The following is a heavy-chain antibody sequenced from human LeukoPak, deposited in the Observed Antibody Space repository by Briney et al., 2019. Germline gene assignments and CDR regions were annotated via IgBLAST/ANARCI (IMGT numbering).Heavy chain of an antibody. V-gene: IGHV3-53*01. CDR1: GFTVSSNY. Sequence: PGGSLRLSCAASGFTVSSNYMSWVRQAPGKGLEWVSVIYSGGSTYYADSVKGRFTISRDNSKNTLYLQMNSLRAEDTAMYYCARDQGLGMGYDAFDIWGQGTMVTVSS. CDR3: ARDQGLGMGYDAFDI. J-gene: IGHJ3*02. D-gene: IGHD5-24*01. CDR2: IYSGGST.